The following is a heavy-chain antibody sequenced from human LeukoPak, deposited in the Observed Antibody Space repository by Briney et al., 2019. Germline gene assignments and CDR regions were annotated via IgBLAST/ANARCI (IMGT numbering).Heavy chain of an antibody. CDR2: IYYSGST. CDR1: GGSISSYY. D-gene: IGHD5-12*01. V-gene: IGHV4-59*01. Sequence: PSETLSLTCTVSGGSISSYYWSWIRQPPGKGLEWIGYIYYSGSTNYNPSLKSRVTISVDTSKNQFSLKLSSVTAADTAVYYSARGGYSGYDFAAFDIWGQGTMVTVSS. J-gene: IGHJ3*02. CDR3: ARGGYSGYDFAAFDI.